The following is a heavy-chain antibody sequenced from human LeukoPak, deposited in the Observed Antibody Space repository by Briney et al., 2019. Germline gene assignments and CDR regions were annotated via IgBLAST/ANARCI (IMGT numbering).Heavy chain of an antibody. Sequence: SGTLSLTCAVSGGSISSSNWWSWVRPPPGKGLEWIGEIFHSESTNYNPALKSRVTISVDTSKNQFSLKLSSVTAADTAVYYCAREGGVADIYYYYYYMGVWGKGTTVTVSS. CDR3: AREGGVADIYYYYYYMGV. V-gene: IGHV4-4*02. CDR1: GGSISSSNW. D-gene: IGHD3-16*01. CDR2: IFHSEST. J-gene: IGHJ6*03.